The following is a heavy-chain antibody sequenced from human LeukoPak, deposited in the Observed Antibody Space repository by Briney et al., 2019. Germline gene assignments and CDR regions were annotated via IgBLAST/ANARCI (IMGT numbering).Heavy chain of an antibody. Sequence: PSQTLSLTCTVSGGSISSGDYYWSWIRQPPGKGLEWIGYIYYSGSTYYNPSLKSRVTISVDTSKNQFSLKLSSVTAAGTAVYYCARVTMVRGVMPFDYWGQGTLVTVSS. CDR1: GGSISSGDYY. D-gene: IGHD3-10*01. V-gene: IGHV4-30-4*01. J-gene: IGHJ4*02. CDR2: IYYSGST. CDR3: ARVTMVRGVMPFDY.